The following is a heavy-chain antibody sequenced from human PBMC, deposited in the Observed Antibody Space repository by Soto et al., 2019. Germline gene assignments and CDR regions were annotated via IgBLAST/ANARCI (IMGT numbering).Heavy chain of an antibody. Sequence: QVQLQESGPGLVKPSQTLSLTCTVSGGSISSGGYYWSWIRQHPGKGLEWIWYIYYSGSTYYNPSLKSRVTISVDTSKNQFSLKLSSVTAADTAVYYCARGEGYYGSGRHNWFDPWGQGTLVTVSS. CDR1: GGSISSGGYY. J-gene: IGHJ5*02. CDR3: ARGEGYYGSGRHNWFDP. V-gene: IGHV4-31*03. CDR2: IYYSGST. D-gene: IGHD3-10*01.